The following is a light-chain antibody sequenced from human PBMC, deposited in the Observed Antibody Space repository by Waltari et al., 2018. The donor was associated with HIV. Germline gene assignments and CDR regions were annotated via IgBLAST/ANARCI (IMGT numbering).Light chain of an antibody. CDR3: QSHDSSLSGSV. CDR1: SSNIGAGSD. V-gene: IGLV1-40*01. Sequence: QSVLTQPPSVSGAPGQSVTISCTGSSSNIGAGSDVHWYRQLPGTAPKLLISGNNNRPSGVPDRFSNSKSGRSASLAITGLQTEDEADYYCQSHDSSLSGSVFGGGTKLTVL. CDR2: GNN. J-gene: IGLJ2*01.